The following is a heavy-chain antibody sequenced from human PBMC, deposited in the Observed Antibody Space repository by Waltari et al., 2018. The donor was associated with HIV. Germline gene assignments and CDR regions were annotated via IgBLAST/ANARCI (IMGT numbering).Heavy chain of an antibody. CDR3: ARDLRVAAAFDP. D-gene: IGHD6-13*01. CDR2: IYTSGST. J-gene: IGHJ5*02. V-gene: IGHV4-61*02. CDR1: GGSISSGSYY. Sequence: QVQLQESGPGLVKPSQTLSLTCTVSGGSISSGSYYWSWIRQPAGKGLEWSGRIYTSGSTNYNPSLKSRVTISVDTSKNQFSLKLSSVTAADTAVYYCARDLRVAAAFDPWGQGTLVTVSS.